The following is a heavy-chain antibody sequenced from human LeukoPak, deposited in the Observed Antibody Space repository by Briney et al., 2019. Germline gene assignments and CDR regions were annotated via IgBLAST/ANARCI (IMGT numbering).Heavy chain of an antibody. CDR2: TRFDGSIK. J-gene: IGHJ4*02. CDR1: GFIFSDYG. Sequence: GGSLRLSCAVSGFIFSDYGFHWVRQAPGKGLEWVAVTRFDGSIKQYADSVKGRFTTSRDDSKNTLYLQMNSLKSEDTAVYYCARWGGTRQYYFDYWGRGTLVTVSS. D-gene: IGHD1-1*01. CDR3: ARWGGTRQYYFDY. V-gene: IGHV3-33*01.